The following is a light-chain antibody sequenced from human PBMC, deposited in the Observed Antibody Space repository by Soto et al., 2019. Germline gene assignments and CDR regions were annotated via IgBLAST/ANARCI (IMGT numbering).Light chain of an antibody. V-gene: IGLV2-8*01. Sequence: HSALTQPPSASGSPGQSVTISCTGTSSDVGAYKYDSWYQQYPGKAPKLMIYEVSKRPSGVPDRFSGSKSGNTASLTVSGLQAEDEADYYCTSYVGSDIWVFGVGTKLTVL. J-gene: IGLJ3*02. CDR2: EVS. CDR1: SSDVGAYKY. CDR3: TSYVGSDIWV.